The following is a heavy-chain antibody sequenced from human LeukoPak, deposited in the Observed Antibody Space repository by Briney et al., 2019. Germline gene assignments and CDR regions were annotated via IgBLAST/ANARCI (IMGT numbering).Heavy chain of an antibody. CDR3: ARRENYYDSSGYYSHYFDY. D-gene: IGHD3-22*01. J-gene: IGHJ4*02. CDR1: GFTVSGNY. V-gene: IGHV3-66*01. CDR2: IYSGGST. Sequence: GGSLRLSCAASGFTVSGNYMSWVRQAPGKGLEWVSVIYSGGSTYYADSVKGRFTISRDNSKNTLYLQMNSLRAEDTAVYYCARRENYYDSSGYYSHYFDYWGQGTLVTVSS.